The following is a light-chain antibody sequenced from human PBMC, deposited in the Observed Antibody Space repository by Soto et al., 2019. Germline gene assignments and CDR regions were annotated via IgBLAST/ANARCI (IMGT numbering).Light chain of an antibody. CDR1: SSDVGSYNF. CDR3: CSYAGRSTWV. Sequence: QSALTQPASVSGSPGQSITISCTGTSSDVGSYNFVSWYQQHPGKVPKIMIYEASKRPSGVPHRFSGSKSGNTASLTISGLQAEDEADYYCCSYAGRSTWVFGAGTKVTVL. J-gene: IGLJ1*01. CDR2: EAS. V-gene: IGLV2-23*01.